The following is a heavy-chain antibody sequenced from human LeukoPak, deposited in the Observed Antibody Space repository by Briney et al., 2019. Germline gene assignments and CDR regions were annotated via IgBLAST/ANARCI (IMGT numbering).Heavy chain of an antibody. Sequence: PGRSLRLSCAASGFTFSSYAMHWVRQAPGKGLEWVAVISYDGSNKYYADSVKGRFTISRDNSKNTLYLQMNSLRAEDTAVYYCARGGYCSSTSCYSLRFLEWLIFDHWGQGTLVTVSS. CDR3: ARGGYCSSTSCYSLRFLEWLIFDH. D-gene: IGHD2-2*02. CDR1: GFTFSSYA. V-gene: IGHV3-30-3*01. CDR2: ISYDGSNK. J-gene: IGHJ4*02.